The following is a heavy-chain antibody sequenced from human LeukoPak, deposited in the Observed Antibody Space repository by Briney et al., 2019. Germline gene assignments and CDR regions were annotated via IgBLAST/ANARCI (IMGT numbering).Heavy chain of an antibody. CDR3: ANSHFWSGYY. CDR1: GYSISSGYY. V-gene: IGHV4-38-2*01. Sequence: SETLSLTCAVSGYSISSGYYWGWIRQPPGKGLEWIGSIYYSGSTYYNPSLKSRVTISVDTSKNQFSLKLSSVTAADTAVYYCANSHFWSGYYWGQGTLVTVSS. CDR2: IYYSGST. D-gene: IGHD3-3*01. J-gene: IGHJ4*02.